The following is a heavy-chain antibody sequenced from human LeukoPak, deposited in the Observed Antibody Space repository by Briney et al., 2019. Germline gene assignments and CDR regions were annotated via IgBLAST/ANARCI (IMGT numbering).Heavy chain of an antibody. CDR2: IYHSGST. Sequence: PSQTLSLNCAVSGGSISSGGYSWSWIRQPPGKGLEWIGYIYHSGSTYYNPSLKSRVTISVDRSKNQFSLKLSSVTAADTAVYYCARGGWFGEFPTPGMDVWGQGTTVTVSS. CDR3: ARGGWFGEFPTPGMDV. D-gene: IGHD3-10*01. J-gene: IGHJ6*02. V-gene: IGHV4-30-2*01. CDR1: GGSISSGGYS.